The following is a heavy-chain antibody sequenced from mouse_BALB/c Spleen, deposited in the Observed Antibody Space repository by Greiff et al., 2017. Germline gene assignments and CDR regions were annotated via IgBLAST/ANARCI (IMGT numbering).Heavy chain of an antibody. CDR2: IYPGDGDT. J-gene: IGHJ1*01. CDR1: GYAFSSYW. CDR3: ARNGSSLYFDV. V-gene: IGHV1-80*01. D-gene: IGHD1-1*01. Sequence: QVQLKESGAELVRPGSSVKISCKASGYAFSSYWMNWVKQRPGQGLEWIGQIYPGDGDTNYNGKFKGKATLTADKSSSTAYMQLSSLTSEDSAVYCCARNGSSLYFDVWGAGTTVTVSS.